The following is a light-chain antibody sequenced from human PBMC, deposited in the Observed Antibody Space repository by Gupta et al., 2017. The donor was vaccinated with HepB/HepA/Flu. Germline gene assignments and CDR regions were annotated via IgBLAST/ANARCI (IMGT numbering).Light chain of an antibody. CDR3: QVWDSGNDRVV. CDR1: DIGDKR. V-gene: IGLV3-21*02. CDR2: DDT. J-gene: IGLJ2*01. Sequence: SYVLTQPPSLSVAPGQTARMTCGGSDIGDKRVHWFQQKPGQAPVLVVYDDTDRPSGIPERFSGSNSGKTATLTISRVEAGDEADYYCQVWDSGNDRVVFGGGTKLTVL.